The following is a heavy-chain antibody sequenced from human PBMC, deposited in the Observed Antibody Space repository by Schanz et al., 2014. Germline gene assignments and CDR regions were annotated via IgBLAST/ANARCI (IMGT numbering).Heavy chain of an antibody. V-gene: IGHV3-23*04. CDR1: GFTFRSYA. CDR3: AKDRGSGTSYYYYTVDV. Sequence: EVQLVESGGELIQPGGSLRLSCEASGFTFRSYAMSWVRQAPGKGLEWVSTISGSGGSTYYADSVKGRFTISRDNSKNTLYLQMNSLGAEDTAVYYCAKDRGSGTSYYYYTVDVWGQGTTVTVSS. D-gene: IGHD1-26*01. CDR2: ISGSGGST. J-gene: IGHJ6*02.